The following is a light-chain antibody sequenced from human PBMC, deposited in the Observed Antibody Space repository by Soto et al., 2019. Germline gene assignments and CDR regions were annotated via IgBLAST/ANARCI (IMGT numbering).Light chain of an antibody. CDR3: QQYGSSPPLT. V-gene: IGKV3-20*01. CDR2: GAS. Sequence: EIVLTQSPGTLSLSPGQRATLSCRASQSISNSYLAWYQHKPGQPPRLLIHGASTRATGIPDRFSGSQSGTDFTLTISRLEPEDFVVYYCQQYGSSPPLTFGGGTKVEIK. CDR1: QSISNSY. J-gene: IGKJ4*01.